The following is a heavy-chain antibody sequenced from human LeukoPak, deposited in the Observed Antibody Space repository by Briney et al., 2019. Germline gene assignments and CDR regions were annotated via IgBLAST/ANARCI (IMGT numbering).Heavy chain of an antibody. CDR2: IYYSGST. CDR3: ARDGVTGRLDP. CDR1: GGSISSYY. Sequence: SETLSLACTVSGGSISSYYWSWIRQPPGKGLEWIGYIYYSGSTNYNPSLKSRVTISVDTSKNQFSLKLSSVTAADTAVYYCARDGVTGRLDPWGQGTLVTVSS. V-gene: IGHV4-59*01. J-gene: IGHJ5*02. D-gene: IGHD1-20*01.